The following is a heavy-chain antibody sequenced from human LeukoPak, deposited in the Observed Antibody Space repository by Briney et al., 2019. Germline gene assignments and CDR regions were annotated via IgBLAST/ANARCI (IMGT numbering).Heavy chain of an antibody. V-gene: IGHV3-23*01. D-gene: IGHD6-19*01. CDR1: GLTFSSYA. CDR2: ISGSGGST. CDR3: AKGDRSSGWSL. Sequence: GGSLRLSCAASGLTFSSYAMSCVRQAPGKGLEWVSAISGSGGSTYYADSVKGRFTISRDNSKNTLYLQMNSLRAEDTAVYYCAKGDRSSGWSLWGQGTLVTVSP. J-gene: IGHJ4*02.